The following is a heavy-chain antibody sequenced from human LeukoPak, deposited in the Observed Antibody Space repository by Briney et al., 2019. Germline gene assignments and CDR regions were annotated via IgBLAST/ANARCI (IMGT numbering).Heavy chain of an antibody. CDR2: IRSKANSFAT. J-gene: IGHJ4*02. D-gene: IGHD4-17*01. CDR3: TGHSSANGDYYFDS. Sequence: PGGSLTLSCAASGFIFSDSAMHWVRQASGKGLEWVGRIRSKANSFATAYGESVKGRFTVSRDDSKNTAYLQMNSPKTEDTAVYYCTGHSSANGDYYFDSWGQGTPVTVSS. CDR1: GFIFSDSA. V-gene: IGHV3-73*01.